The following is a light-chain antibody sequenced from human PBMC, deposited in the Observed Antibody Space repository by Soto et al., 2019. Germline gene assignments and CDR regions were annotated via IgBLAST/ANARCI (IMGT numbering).Light chain of an antibody. CDR3: QKYNSAPST. CDR2: AAS. CDR1: QGIANY. V-gene: IGKV1-27*01. Sequence: DIQMTQSPSSLSASVGARVTISCRASQGIANYLAWYQQKPGKVPKLLIYAASTLQSGVPSRFSASGSGTDFTLTISSLQPEDVATYYCQKYNSAPSTFGHGTKVDI. J-gene: IGKJ3*01.